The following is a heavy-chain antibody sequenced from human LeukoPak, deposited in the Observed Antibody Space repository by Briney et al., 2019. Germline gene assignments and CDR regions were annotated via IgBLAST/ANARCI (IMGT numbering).Heavy chain of an antibody. CDR3: ASQRSYYYDSSGYYSDAFDI. Sequence: PSETLSLTCTVSGGSISSYYWSWIRQPPGKGLEWIGYIYTSGSTNYNPSLKSRVTISVDTSKNQFSLKLSSVTAADTAVYHCASQRSYYYDSSGYYSDAFDIWGQGTMVTVSS. V-gene: IGHV4-4*09. CDR2: IYTSGST. CDR1: GGSISSYY. D-gene: IGHD3-22*01. J-gene: IGHJ3*02.